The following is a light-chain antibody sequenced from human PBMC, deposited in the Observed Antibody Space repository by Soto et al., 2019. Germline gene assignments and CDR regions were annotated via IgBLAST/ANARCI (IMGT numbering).Light chain of an antibody. CDR1: SSNIGAGYG. V-gene: IGLV1-40*01. J-gene: IGLJ1*01. CDR3: QSYDSSLSGYV. CDR2: GNS. Sequence: QSALPQPPSVSGAPGQRVTISCTGSSSNIGAGYGVHWYQQLPGTAPKLLIYGNSNRPSGVPDRFSGSKSGTSASLAITGLQAEDEADYYCQSYDSSLSGYVFGTGTKVTVL.